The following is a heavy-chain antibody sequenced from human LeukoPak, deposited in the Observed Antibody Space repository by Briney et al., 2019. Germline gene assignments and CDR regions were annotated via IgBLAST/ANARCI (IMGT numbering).Heavy chain of an antibody. CDR3: ARVAGYNYPYYFDY. D-gene: IGHD5-24*01. V-gene: IGHV1-69*13. Sequence: GASVKVSCKASGGTFSSYAISWVRQAPGQGLEWMGGIIPIFGTANYAQKFQGRVTITADESTSTAYMELSSPRSEDTAVYYCARVAGYNYPYYFDYWGQGTLVTVSS. CDR1: GGTFSSYA. J-gene: IGHJ4*02. CDR2: IIPIFGTA.